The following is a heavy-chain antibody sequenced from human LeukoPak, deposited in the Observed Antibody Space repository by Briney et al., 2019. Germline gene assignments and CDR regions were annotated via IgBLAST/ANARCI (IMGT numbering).Heavy chain of an antibody. J-gene: IGHJ4*02. CDR2: IYPNDSDT. CDR1: GYSFTTHW. V-gene: IGHV5-51*01. D-gene: IGHD2-2*01. CDR3: ARTSKQLSTFDY. Sequence: GESLKISCKGSGYSFTTHWIGWVRQMPGKGLEWMGIIYPNDSDTRYSPSFQGQVTISADKSISTAYLQWSSLKASDTAMYYCARTSKQLSTFDYWGQGTLVTVSS.